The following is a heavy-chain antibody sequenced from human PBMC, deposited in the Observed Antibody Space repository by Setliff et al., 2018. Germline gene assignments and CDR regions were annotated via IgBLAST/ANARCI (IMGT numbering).Heavy chain of an antibody. V-gene: IGHV4-59*01. CDR2: IYYTGST. CDR3: ARDNTMVGATDY. Sequence: SETLSLTCTVSGASISSYYWSWIRQSPGKGLEWIGDIYYTGSTNYNPSLNSRATISIDKSKNHFSLRVTSVTAADTAVYYCARDNTMVGATDYWGLGTLVTVSS. J-gene: IGHJ4*02. CDR1: GASISSYY. D-gene: IGHD1-26*01.